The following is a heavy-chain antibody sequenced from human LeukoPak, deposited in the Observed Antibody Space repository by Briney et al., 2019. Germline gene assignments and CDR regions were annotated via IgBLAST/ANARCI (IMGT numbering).Heavy chain of an antibody. Sequence: ASVKVSCKASGYTFTSYGISWVRQAPGKGLEWMGGFDPEDGETIYAQKFQGRVTMTEDTSTDTAYMELSSLRSEDTAVYYCATNTDSSGYFAFDIWGQGTMVTVSS. J-gene: IGHJ3*02. CDR3: ATNTDSSGYFAFDI. V-gene: IGHV1-24*01. CDR2: FDPEDGET. CDR1: GYTFTSYG. D-gene: IGHD3-22*01.